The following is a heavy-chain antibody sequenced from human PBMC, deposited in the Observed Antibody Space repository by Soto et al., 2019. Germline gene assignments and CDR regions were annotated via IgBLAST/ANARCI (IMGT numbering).Heavy chain of an antibody. CDR2: TIPELGTS. CDR1: GGFNNYA. D-gene: IGHD4-17*01. Sequence: VASVKVSCKASGGFNNYAISWVRQAPGQGLEWMGVTIPELGTSNYAQRFQGRVTITVDKATNTAYLNLTTLTSEDTAIYFCARTSMTRIDYWGQGTLVTVSS. V-gene: IGHV1-69*10. CDR3: ARTSMTRIDY. J-gene: IGHJ4*02.